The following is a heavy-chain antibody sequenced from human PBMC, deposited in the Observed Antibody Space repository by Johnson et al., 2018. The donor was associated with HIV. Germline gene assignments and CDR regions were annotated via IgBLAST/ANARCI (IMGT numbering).Heavy chain of an antibody. J-gene: IGHJ3*02. CDR3: AKDRGSYYFYAFDI. Sequence: VQLVESGGGLVKPGGSLRLSCAASGFTFSPYWMHWVRQAPGQGLVWVSRIISDVSSAIYTDSVTGRFTISRDNSKNTLYLQMNSLRAEDTAVYYCAKDRGSYYFYAFDIWGQGTMVTVSS. V-gene: IGHV3-74*01. D-gene: IGHD1-26*01. CDR2: IISDVSSA. CDR1: GFTFSPYW.